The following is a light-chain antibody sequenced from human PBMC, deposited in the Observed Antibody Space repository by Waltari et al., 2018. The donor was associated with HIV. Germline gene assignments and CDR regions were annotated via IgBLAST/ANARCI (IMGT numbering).Light chain of an antibody. J-gene: IGLJ3*02. CDR1: SSAAGCYNY. Sequence: QSALTQPASVSGSPGQTITISCTGTSSAAGCYNYVSWYQQHPGKAPKLMIYDVRNRPSGVSNRFSGSKSGNTASLTISGLQAEDEADYYCSSYTSSSTVFGGGTKLTVL. V-gene: IGLV2-14*01. CDR2: DVR. CDR3: SSYTSSSTV.